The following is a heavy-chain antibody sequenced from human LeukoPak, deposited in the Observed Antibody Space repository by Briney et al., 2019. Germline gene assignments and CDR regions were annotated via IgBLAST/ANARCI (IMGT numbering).Heavy chain of an antibody. CDR2: INPYNGNT. J-gene: IGHJ5*02. CDR1: GYTFTSYG. D-gene: IGHD3-22*01. V-gene: IGHV1-18*01. CDR3: VRDYYDSSGGTGENWFDP. Sequence: VASVKVSCKASGYTFTSYGISWVRQAPGQGLEWMGWINPYNGNTNYAQKLQGRVTMTTDTSTSTAYMELRSLRSDETAVYYCVRDYYDSSGGTGENWFDPWGQGTLVTVPS.